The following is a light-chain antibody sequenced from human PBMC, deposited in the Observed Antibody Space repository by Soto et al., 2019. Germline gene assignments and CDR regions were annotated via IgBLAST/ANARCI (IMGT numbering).Light chain of an antibody. J-gene: IGKJ4*01. CDR3: QPYNSSPLT. CDR2: DAS. CDR1: QSISDW. Sequence: DIQMTQSPSTLSASVGDRVTITCRANQSISDWLAWYQQKPGKAPKLLIYDASNLESGVPSRFSGSGSGTEFTLTLSSLQTDDFATYYCQPYNSSPLTFGGGTKMEIK. V-gene: IGKV1-5*01.